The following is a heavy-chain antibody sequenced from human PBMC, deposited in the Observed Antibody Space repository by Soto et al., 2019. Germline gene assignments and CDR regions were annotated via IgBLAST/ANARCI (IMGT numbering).Heavy chain of an antibody. V-gene: IGHV3-30*18. D-gene: IGHD6-13*01. Sequence: ESGGGVVQPGRSLRLSCAASGFTFSSYGMHWVRQAPGKGLEWVAVISYDGSNKYYADSVKGRFTISRDNSKNTLYLQMNSLRAEDTAVYYCAKEFAAAGQYFQHWGQGTLVTVSS. CDR3: AKEFAAAGQYFQH. J-gene: IGHJ1*01. CDR2: ISYDGSNK. CDR1: GFTFSSYG.